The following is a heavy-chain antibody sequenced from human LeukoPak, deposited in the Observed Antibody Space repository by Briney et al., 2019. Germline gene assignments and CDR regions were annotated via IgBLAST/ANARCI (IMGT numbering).Heavy chain of an antibody. CDR2: ISSSSSTI. Sequence: PGGSLRLSCAASGFTFSSYSMNWVRQAPGKGLEWVSYISSSSSTIYYADSVKGRFTISRDNAKNSLYLQMNSLRAEDTAVYYCASAHYDYVWGSYRHSNFDYWGQGTLVTVSS. V-gene: IGHV3-48*04. J-gene: IGHJ4*02. D-gene: IGHD3-16*02. CDR1: GFTFSSYS. CDR3: ASAHYDYVWGSYRHSNFDY.